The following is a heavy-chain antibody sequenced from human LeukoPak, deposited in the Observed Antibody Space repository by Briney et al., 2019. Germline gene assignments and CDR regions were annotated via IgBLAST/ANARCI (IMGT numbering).Heavy chain of an antibody. CDR1: GFIFSNAW. D-gene: IGHD6-6*01. CDR2: IKSKTHGGTT. Sequence: KPGGSLRLSCAASGFIFSNAWMSWVRQAPGKGLEWVCRIKSKTHGGTTDYAAPVKGRFTISRDDSKNTLYLQMNSLKTEDTAVYYCARLYSSSDVWGKGTTVTVSS. V-gene: IGHV3-15*01. J-gene: IGHJ6*04. CDR3: ARLYSSSDV.